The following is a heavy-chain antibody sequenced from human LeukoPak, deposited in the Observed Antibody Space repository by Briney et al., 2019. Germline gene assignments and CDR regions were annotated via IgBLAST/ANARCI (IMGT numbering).Heavy chain of an antibody. Sequence: PSETLSLTCTVSGGSISSSSYYWGWIRSPPGKELEWIGSIYYSGSTYYNPSLKSRVTISVDTSKNQFSLKLSSVTAADTAVYYCARHRPMYYDFWSGYFGSLFDYWGQGTLVTASS. V-gene: IGHV4-39*01. CDR1: GGSISSSSYY. J-gene: IGHJ4*02. CDR2: IYYSGST. D-gene: IGHD3-3*01. CDR3: ARHRPMYYDFWSGYFGSLFDY.